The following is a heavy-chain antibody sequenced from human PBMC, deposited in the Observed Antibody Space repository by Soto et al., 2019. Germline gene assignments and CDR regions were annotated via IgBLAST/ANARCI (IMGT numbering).Heavy chain of an antibody. D-gene: IGHD2-15*01. J-gene: IGHJ4*02. Sequence: SETLSLTCTVSSDSVRSSNYNWGWIRQPPGKGLEWIGSIYHSGRTYYNPSLKSRVTISVDTSKNQFSLKLSSVTAADTAVYYCARGAYCSGGSCYSGYDYWGQGILVTVSS. CDR2: IYHSGRT. V-gene: IGHV4-39*01. CDR1: SDSVRSSNYN. CDR3: ARGAYCSGGSCYSGYDY.